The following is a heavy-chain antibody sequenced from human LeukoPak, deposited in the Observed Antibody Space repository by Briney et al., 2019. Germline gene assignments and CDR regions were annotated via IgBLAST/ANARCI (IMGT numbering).Heavy chain of an antibody. J-gene: IGHJ4*02. CDR1: GHTFTSYG. V-gene: IGHV1-18*01. CDR2: ISAYNDNT. CDR3: ARGEYFEHIGVAGTIDY. Sequence: ASVKVSCKASGHTFTSYGISWVRQAPGQGLEWMGWISAYNDNTNYAQKLQGRVTMTTDISTSTAYMELRSLRSDDTAVYYCARGEYFEHIGVAGTIDYWGQGTLVTVSS. D-gene: IGHD6-19*01.